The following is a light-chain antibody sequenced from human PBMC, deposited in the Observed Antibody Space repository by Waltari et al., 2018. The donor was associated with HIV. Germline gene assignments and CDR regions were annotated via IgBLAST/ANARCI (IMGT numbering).Light chain of an antibody. CDR1: QSISDY. CDR3: QQSYSTPPET. J-gene: IGKJ4*01. Sequence: DIQMTQSPSSLSASVGDRVTIPCRAPQSISDYLNWYQQKPGKAPKLLISAASSLQSGVPSRFSGSGSGTDFSLTISSLQPEDFATYYCQQSYSTPPETFGGGTKVEIK. V-gene: IGKV1-39*01. CDR2: AAS.